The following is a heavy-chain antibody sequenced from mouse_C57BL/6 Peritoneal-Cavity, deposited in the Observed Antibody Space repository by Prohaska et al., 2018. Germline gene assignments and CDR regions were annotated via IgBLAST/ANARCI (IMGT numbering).Heavy chain of an antibody. CDR3: ARGYGSSHYAMDY. Sequence: HGKSLEWIGDINPNNGGTIYNQKFKGKATLTVDKSSSTAYMELRSLTSEDTAVYYCARGYGSSHYAMDYWGQGTSVTVSS. V-gene: IGHV1-18*01. D-gene: IGHD1-1*01. CDR2: INPNNGGT. J-gene: IGHJ4*01.